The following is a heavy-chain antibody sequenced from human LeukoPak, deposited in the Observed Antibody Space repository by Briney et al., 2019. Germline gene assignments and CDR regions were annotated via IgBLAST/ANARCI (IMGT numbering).Heavy chain of an antibody. CDR1: GFTFSSYA. D-gene: IGHD2-21*02. CDR3: AREASPYCGGDCRSSPDY. CDR2: ISYDGSNK. J-gene: IGHJ4*02. V-gene: IGHV3-30*04. Sequence: GGSLRLSCAASGFTFSSYAMHWVRQAPGKGLEWVAVISYDGSNKYYADSVKGRFTISRDNSKNTLYLQMNSLRAEDTAVYYCAREASPYCGGDCRSSPDYWGQGTLVTVSS.